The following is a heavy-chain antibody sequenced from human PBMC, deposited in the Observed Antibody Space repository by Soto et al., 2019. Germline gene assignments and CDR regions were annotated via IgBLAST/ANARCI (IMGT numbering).Heavy chain of an antibody. Sequence: QITLNESGPTVVRPTETLTLTCRFSGFSLTTSGVGVGWFRQSPGKAPEWLALIYWDDDKRYSESLKSRLTITKDTSKNQVVLTVANLDPTDTATYYCAHRVLRTVFGLVTTTAIYFDFWGQGTPVAVSS. CDR1: GFSLTTSGVG. D-gene: IGHD3-3*01. V-gene: IGHV2-5*02. CDR3: AHRVLRTVFGLVTTTAIYFDF. CDR2: IYWDDDK. J-gene: IGHJ4*02.